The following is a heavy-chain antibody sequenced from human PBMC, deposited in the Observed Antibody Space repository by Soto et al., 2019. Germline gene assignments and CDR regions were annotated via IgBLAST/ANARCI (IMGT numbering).Heavy chain of an antibody. J-gene: IGHJ4*02. CDR3: ARGQNRNYYGSGSYSPYDY. CDR2: IYYSGST. D-gene: IGHD3-10*01. V-gene: IGHV4-59*01. Sequence: PSETLSLTCTVSGGSISSYYWSWIRQPPGKGLEWIGYIYYSGSTNYNPSLKSRVTISVDTSKNQFSLKLSSVTAADTAVYYCARGQNRNYYGSGSYSPYDYWGQGMLVTVSS. CDR1: GGSISSYY.